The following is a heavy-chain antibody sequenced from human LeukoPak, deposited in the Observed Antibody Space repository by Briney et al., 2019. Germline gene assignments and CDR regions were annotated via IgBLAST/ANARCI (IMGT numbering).Heavy chain of an antibody. J-gene: IGHJ4*02. Sequence: GGSLRLSCAASGFTFSSYAMSWVRQAPGKGLEWVSAISGSGGSTYYADSVKGRFTISRDNSKSTLYLQMNSLRAEDTAVYYCAKVDIVVVPAATRFDYWGQGTLVTVSS. CDR2: ISGSGGST. V-gene: IGHV3-23*01. D-gene: IGHD2-2*03. CDR1: GFTFSSYA. CDR3: AKVDIVVVPAATRFDY.